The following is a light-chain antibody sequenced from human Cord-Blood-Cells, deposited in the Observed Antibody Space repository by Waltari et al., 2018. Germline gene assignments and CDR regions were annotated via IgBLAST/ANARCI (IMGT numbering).Light chain of an antibody. CDR1: QSVSSN. CDR3: QQYNNWPPYT. Sequence: EIVLTQSPTTLSVSQGERDTLSCRASQSVSSNLAWYQQKPGQAPRLLIYGASTRATGIPARFSGSGSGTEFTLTISSLQSEDFAVYYCQQYNNWPPYTFGQGTKLEIK. J-gene: IGKJ2*01. CDR2: GAS. V-gene: IGKV3-15*01.